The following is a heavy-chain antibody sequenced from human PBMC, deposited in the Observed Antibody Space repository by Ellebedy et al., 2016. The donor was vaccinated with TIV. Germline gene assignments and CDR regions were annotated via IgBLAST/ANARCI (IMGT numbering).Heavy chain of an antibody. D-gene: IGHD6-13*01. CDR2: IQKHGGEK. J-gene: IGHJ4*02. CDR3: ARGGASSSWFWRN. V-gene: IGHV3-7*03. Sequence: PGGSLRLSCAASGFTFSSYAMNWVRQAPGKGLEWVANIQKHGGEKYYVDSVKGRFTISRDDPKNSLYLEMSSLTDDDTAVYYCARGGASSSWFWRNWGQGTRVTVSS. CDR1: GFTFSSYA.